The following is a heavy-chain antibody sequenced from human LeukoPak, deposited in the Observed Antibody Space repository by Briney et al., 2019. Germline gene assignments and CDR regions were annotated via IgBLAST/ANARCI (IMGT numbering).Heavy chain of an antibody. CDR3: ARDGQGSSCKTYYYYYYYMDV. CDR2: ISSSSSTI. D-gene: IGHD6-13*01. Sequence: QSGGSLRLSCAASGFTFSGYWMNWVRQAPGKGLEWVAYISSSSSTIYYADSVKGRFTISRDNAKNSLYLQMNSVRAEDTAVYYCARDGQGSSCKTYYYYYYYMDVWGKGTTVTVSS. J-gene: IGHJ6*03. V-gene: IGHV3-48*04. CDR1: GFTFSGYW.